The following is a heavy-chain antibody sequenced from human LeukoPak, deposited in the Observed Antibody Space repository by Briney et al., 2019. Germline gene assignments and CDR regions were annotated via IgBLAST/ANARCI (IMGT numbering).Heavy chain of an antibody. Sequence: GGSLRLSCAASGFTFSSYEMNWVRQAPGKGLEWVSYISSSGITIYYADSVKGRFTISRDNAKNSLYLQMNSLRADDTAFYYCARERGMWYGAPDVWGQGTLVTVSS. D-gene: IGHD3-10*01. CDR3: ARERGMWYGAPDV. CDR2: ISSSGITI. V-gene: IGHV3-48*03. CDR1: GFTFSSYE. J-gene: IGHJ4*02.